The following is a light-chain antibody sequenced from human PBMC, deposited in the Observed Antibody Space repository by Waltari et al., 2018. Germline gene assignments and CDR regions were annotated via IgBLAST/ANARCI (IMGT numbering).Light chain of an antibody. V-gene: IGKV2-28*01. CDR3: MQGLQTPYT. J-gene: IGKJ2*01. CDR1: QSLRHSNGDTF. Sequence: DIVMTQSPLSLPVTPGEPASISCRSSQSLRHSNGDTFFDWYLQKPGQSPQLLIYLGSNRASGVPDRFSGSGSGTDFTLKISRVEAEDVGVYYCMQGLQTPYTFGQGTKLEIK. CDR2: LGS.